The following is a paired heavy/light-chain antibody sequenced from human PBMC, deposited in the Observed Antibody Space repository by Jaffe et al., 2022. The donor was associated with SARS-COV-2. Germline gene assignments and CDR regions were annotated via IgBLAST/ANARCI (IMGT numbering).Light chain of an antibody. J-gene: IGKJ5*01. V-gene: IGKV3-20*01. CDR3: QQHGSSVY. Sequence: EIVLTQSPGTLSLSPGERATLSCRASESASSRYLAWYQQKPGQAPRLLIYGASSRATGIPDRFSGSASGTDFTLTISRLEPEDFAVYYCQQHGSSVYFGQGTRLEIK. CDR2: GAS. CDR1: ESASSRY.
Heavy chain of an antibody. J-gene: IGHJ6*02. CDR1: GYRFTTYY. Sequence: QVQLVQSGAEVKKPGASVSVSCKASGYRFTTYYIHWVRQAPGQGLEWMGIINPISGSSSYTEKFQGRVTMTRDRSTSTVYMELSSLRSDDTAVYYCARDLEEVVKVPDASPWTDYGMDVWGQGTTVTVSS. V-gene: IGHV1-46*01. CDR3: ARDLEEVVKVPDASPWTDYGMDV. CDR2: INPISGSS. D-gene: IGHD2-2*01.